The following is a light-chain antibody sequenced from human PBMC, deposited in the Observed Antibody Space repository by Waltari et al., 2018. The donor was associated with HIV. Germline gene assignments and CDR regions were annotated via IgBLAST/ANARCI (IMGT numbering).Light chain of an antibody. V-gene: IGLV2-14*02. CDR1: SSDVGGYSL. CDR3: SSHTSTNTGI. Sequence: QSALTQPASVSGSPRQSITISCTGTSSDVGGYSLVSWYQQHPGQAPQLIMYQTTRRPSGVSLRFAGSESGNTASLAISGLRADDEADYYCSSHTSTNTGIFGGGTKVAVL. CDR2: QTT. J-gene: IGLJ2*01.